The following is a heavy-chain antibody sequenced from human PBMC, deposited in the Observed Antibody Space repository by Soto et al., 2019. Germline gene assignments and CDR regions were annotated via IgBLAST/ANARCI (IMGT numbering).Heavy chain of an antibody. V-gene: IGHV4-59*01. Sequence: SETLSLTCTASGGSISSYYWSWIRQPPGKGLEWIGYIYYSGSTNYNPSLKSRVTISVDTSKNQFSLKLSSVTAADTAVYYCARQAEGGYNYGYWGQGTLVTVSS. J-gene: IGHJ4*02. D-gene: IGHD5-12*01. CDR1: GGSISSYY. CDR3: ARQAEGGYNYGY. CDR2: IYYSGST.